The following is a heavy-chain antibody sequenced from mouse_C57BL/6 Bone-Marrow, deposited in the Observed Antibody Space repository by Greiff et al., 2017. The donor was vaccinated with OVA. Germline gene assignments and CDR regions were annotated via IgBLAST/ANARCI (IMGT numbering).Heavy chain of an antibody. CDR3: ARQIYYYGSSYMAMDY. CDR1: GFSLTSYG. Sequence: VQRVESGPGLVAPSQSLSITCTVSGFSLTSYGVHWVRQPPGKGLEWLVVIWSDGSTTYNSALKSRLSISKNNTKSQVFLKMNSLQTDDKAMYYCARQIYYYGSSYMAMDYWGQGTSVTVSS. V-gene: IGHV2-6-1*01. J-gene: IGHJ4*01. D-gene: IGHD1-1*01. CDR2: IWSDGST.